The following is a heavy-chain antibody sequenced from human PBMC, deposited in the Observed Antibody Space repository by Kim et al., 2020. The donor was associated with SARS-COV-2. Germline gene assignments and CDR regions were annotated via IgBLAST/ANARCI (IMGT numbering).Heavy chain of an antibody. CDR3: ARENSGYGIGWFDP. CDR2: IYHSGST. J-gene: IGHJ5*02. V-gene: IGHV4-4*02. D-gene: IGHD5-12*01. CDR1: GGSISSSNW. Sequence: SETLSLTCAVSGGSISSSNWWSWVRQPPGKGLEWIGEIYHSGSTNYNPSLKSRVTISVDKSKNQFSLKLSSVTAADTAVYYCARENSGYGIGWFDPWGQGTLVTVSS.